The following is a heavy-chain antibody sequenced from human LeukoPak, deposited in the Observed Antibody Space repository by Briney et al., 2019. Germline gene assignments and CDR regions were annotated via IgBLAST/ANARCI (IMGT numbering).Heavy chain of an antibody. CDR2: ISGSGGST. Sequence: GVSLRLSCAASGFTFSSYAMSWVRQAPGKGLEWVSAISGSGGSTYYADSVKGRFTISRDNSKNTLYLQMNSLRAEDTAVYYCAKEGGWGLRLNYFDYWGQGTLVTVSS. V-gene: IGHV3-23*01. J-gene: IGHJ4*02. CDR3: AKEGGWGLRLNYFDY. CDR1: GFTFSSYA. D-gene: IGHD3-3*01.